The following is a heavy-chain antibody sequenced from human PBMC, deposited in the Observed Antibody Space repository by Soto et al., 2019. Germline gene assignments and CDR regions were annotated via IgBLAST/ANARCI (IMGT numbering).Heavy chain of an antibody. CDR1: GFTFTRYS. V-gene: IGHV3-21*06. CDR3: ARESEDLTSNFDY. Sequence: GGSLRLSCAASGFTFTRYSMNWVRQAPGKGLEWVSSISSTTNYIYYGDSVKGRFTISRDNAKNSLYLEMNSLRAEDTAVYYCARESEDLTSNFDYWGQGTLVTVSS. CDR2: ISSTTNYI. J-gene: IGHJ4*02.